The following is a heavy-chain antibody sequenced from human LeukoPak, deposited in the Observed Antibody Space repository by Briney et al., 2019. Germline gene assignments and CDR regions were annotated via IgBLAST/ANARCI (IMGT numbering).Heavy chain of an antibody. V-gene: IGHV4-39*07. CDR1: GGSISSSSYY. Sequence: SETLSLTCTVSGGSISSSSYYWGWIRQPPGKGLEWIGSIYHSGSTYYNPSLKSRVTISVDTTKNQFSLKLSSVTAADTAVYYCARVYMVWNEDDAFDIWGQGTMVTVSS. CDR2: IYHSGST. D-gene: IGHD1-1*01. J-gene: IGHJ3*02. CDR3: ARVYMVWNEDDAFDI.